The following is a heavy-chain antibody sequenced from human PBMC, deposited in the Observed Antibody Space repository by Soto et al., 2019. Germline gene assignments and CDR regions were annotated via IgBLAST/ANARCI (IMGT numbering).Heavy chain of an antibody. V-gene: IGHV3-23*01. CDR2: ISGSGGNT. CDR1: GFTFSRYA. CDR3: AKDSSGWYTDY. Sequence: PGGSLRLSCAASGFTFSRYAMSWVRQAPGKGLEWVSVISGSGGNTYHADSVKGRFTISRDNSKSTLYLQMNSLRAEDTAVYYCAKDSSGWYTDYWGQGTLVTVSS. J-gene: IGHJ4*02. D-gene: IGHD6-19*01.